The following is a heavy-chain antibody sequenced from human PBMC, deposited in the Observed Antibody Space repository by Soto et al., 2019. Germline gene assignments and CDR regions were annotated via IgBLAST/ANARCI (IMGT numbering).Heavy chain of an antibody. D-gene: IGHD1-7*01. J-gene: IGHJ5*02. CDR3: AHSHIIETTSGYNWFDP. CDR1: GFSLSTSGEG. V-gene: IGHV2-5*01. Sequence: ESGPTLVNPTQTLTLTCTFSGFSLSTSGEGVGWTRQPPGKALEWLALIYWNDDKRYSPSLKTRLTITKDTSKNQVVLTMTNMDPVDTATYYCAHSHIIETTSGYNWFDPWGQGTLVTVSS. CDR2: IYWNDDK.